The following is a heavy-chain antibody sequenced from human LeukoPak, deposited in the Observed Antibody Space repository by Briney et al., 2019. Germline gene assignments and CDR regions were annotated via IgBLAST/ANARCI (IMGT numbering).Heavy chain of an antibody. CDR2: ISWDGTP. Sequence: GGSLRLSCAASGFNFEDYTMHWVRRAPGKTLEWVSLISWDGTPYYTDSVKGRFTISRDNSKNSLYLQMDTLRSEDAAFYYCVKDLSYESSGYVFDHWGQGTLVTVSS. D-gene: IGHD3-22*01. V-gene: IGHV3-43*01. J-gene: IGHJ4*02. CDR3: VKDLSYESSGYVFDH. CDR1: GFNFEDYT.